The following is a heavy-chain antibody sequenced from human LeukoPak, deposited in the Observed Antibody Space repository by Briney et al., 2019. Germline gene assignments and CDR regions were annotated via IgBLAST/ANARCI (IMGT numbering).Heavy chain of an antibody. V-gene: IGHV4-34*01. CDR1: GGSFSGYY. D-gene: IGHD4-17*01. Sequence: SETLSLTCAVYGGSFSGYYWSWIRQPPGKGLEWIGEINHSGSTNYNPSLKSRVTISVDTSKNQFSLKLSSVTAADTAVYYCARGFGRSSSPHGDSQKTTVDWFDPWGQGTLVTVSS. CDR2: INHSGST. J-gene: IGHJ5*02. CDR3: ARGFGRSSSPHGDSQKTTVDWFDP.